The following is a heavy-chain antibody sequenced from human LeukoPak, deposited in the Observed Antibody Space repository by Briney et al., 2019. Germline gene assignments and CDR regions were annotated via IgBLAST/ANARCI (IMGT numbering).Heavy chain of an antibody. V-gene: IGHV3-23*01. CDR1: GFTFSRFA. CDR3: ARARPSMWIDY. CDR2: LSGSGVAT. D-gene: IGHD5-12*01. Sequence: GGSLRLSCAASGFTFSRFAMSWVRQAPGKGLEWVSALSGSGVATYYADSVKGRFTISRDNSKNTLYLQMNSLRPEDTAVYYCARARPSMWIDYWGQGTLVTVSS. J-gene: IGHJ4*02.